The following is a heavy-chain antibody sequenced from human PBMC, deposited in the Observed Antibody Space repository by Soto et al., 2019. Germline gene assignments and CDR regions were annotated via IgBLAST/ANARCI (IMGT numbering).Heavy chain of an antibody. CDR2: IKSKTDGGTT. D-gene: IGHD5-18*01. J-gene: IGHJ4*02. CDR3: TTDLGIQLSRKEVDY. Sequence: NPGGSLRLSCAASGFTFSNAWMSWVRQAPGKGLEWVGRIKSKTDGGTTDYAAPVKGRFTISRDDSKNTLYLQMNSLRTEDTAVYYCTTDLGIQLSRKEVDYWGQGTLVTVSS. CDR1: GFTFSNAW. V-gene: IGHV3-15*01.